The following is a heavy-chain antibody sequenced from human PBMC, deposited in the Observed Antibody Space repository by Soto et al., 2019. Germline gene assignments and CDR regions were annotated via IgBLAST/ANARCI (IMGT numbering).Heavy chain of an antibody. V-gene: IGHV1-69*02. J-gene: IGHJ3*02. Sequence: QVQLVQSGAEVKKPGSSVKVSCKASGGTFSSYTISWVRQAPGQGLEWMGRIIPILGIANYAQKFQGRVTITADKSTSTAYMELSSLRSEDTAVYYCARWGLELHSDAFDIWGQGTMVTVSS. CDR2: IIPILGIA. CDR1: GGTFSSYT. D-gene: IGHD1-7*01. CDR3: ARWGLELHSDAFDI.